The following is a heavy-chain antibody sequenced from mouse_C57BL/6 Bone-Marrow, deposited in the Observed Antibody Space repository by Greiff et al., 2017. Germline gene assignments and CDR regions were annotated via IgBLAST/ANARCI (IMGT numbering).Heavy chain of an antibody. Sequence: QVQLQQPGAELVRPGSSVKLSCKASGYTFTSYWMHWVKQRPIQGLEWIGNIDPSDSETHYNQKFKDKATLTVDKSSSTAYMQLSSLTSEDSAVYYCARWGYYGSSYERYFDVWGTGTTVTVSS. J-gene: IGHJ1*03. V-gene: IGHV1-52*01. CDR1: GYTFTSYW. CDR2: IDPSDSET. D-gene: IGHD1-1*01. CDR3: ARWGYYGSSYERYFDV.